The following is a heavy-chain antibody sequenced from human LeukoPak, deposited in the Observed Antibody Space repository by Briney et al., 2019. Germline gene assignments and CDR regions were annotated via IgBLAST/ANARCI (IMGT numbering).Heavy chain of an antibody. Sequence: GGSLRLSCAASGFTFSSYGMHWVRQAPGKGLERVAVIWYDGSNKYYADSVKGRFTISRDNSKNTLYLQMNSLRAEDTAVYYCARDGDTAMVTMYFDYWGQGTLVTASS. J-gene: IGHJ4*02. CDR2: IWYDGSNK. CDR3: ARDGDTAMVTMYFDY. CDR1: GFTFSSYG. V-gene: IGHV3-33*01. D-gene: IGHD5-18*01.